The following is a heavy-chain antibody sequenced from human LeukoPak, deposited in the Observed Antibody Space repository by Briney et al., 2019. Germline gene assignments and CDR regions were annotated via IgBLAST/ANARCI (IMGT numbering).Heavy chain of an antibody. V-gene: IGHV4-39*01. J-gene: IGHJ6*03. CDR1: GGSITSSSYY. Sequence: PSETLSLTCTVSGGSITSSSYYWGWIRQPPGKGLEWIGSFSYSGTAYFNPSLESRVTMSVDTSNNQVSLNVSSVTAADTGVYYCARTSSGSYYDYMDVWGKGTLVTVSS. CDR2: FSYSGTA. CDR3: ARTSSGSYYDYMDV. D-gene: IGHD3-22*01.